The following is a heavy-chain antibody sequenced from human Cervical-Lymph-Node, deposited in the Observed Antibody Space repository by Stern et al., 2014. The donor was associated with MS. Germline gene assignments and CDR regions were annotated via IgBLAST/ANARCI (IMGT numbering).Heavy chain of an antibody. D-gene: IGHD3-3*01. CDR3: ARGSVYYDFWSISYGHVQF. Sequence: QVQLVQSEAEVKKPGSSVKVSCKTSGGTFSNYAFNWVRQAPGQGPEWMGGIIPILNTAAYAHNFQGRVTITADESTNTAYMELSGLKSEDTAVYFCARGSVYYDFWSISYGHVQFWGQGTLVTVSS. CDR2: IIPILNTA. J-gene: IGHJ4*02. CDR1: GGTFSNYA. V-gene: IGHV1-69*01.